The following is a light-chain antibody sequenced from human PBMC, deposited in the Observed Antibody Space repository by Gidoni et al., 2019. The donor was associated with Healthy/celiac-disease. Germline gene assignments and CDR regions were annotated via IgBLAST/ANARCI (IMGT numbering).Light chain of an antibody. CDR3: QQYGSPYT. CDR2: GAS. CDR1: QSVSSIY. J-gene: IGKJ2*01. Sequence: EMVLTQSPGTLSLSPGERATLSCRAIQSVSSIYLAWYQQKPGQAPRLLIYGASSRATGIPDSFSGSGSVTDFTLTISRLEPEYFSVYYCQQYGSPYTFGQGTKLEIK. V-gene: IGKV3-20*01.